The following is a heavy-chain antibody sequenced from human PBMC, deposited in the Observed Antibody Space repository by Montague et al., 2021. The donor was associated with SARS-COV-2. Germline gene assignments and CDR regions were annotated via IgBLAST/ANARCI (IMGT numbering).Heavy chain of an antibody. V-gene: IGHV3-7*03. CDR3: GRSVDV. CDR1: GVSFSSYW. CDR2: ISTNGSAK. J-gene: IGHJ4*02. Sequence: SLRLSCAASGVSFSSYWMSWVRKAPGKPLEWVAYISTNGSAKSYVGSGKGRFTITRDNAKTSQYLQMNSQRVRDTDVSYCGRSVDVWGQGTPVTVSS.